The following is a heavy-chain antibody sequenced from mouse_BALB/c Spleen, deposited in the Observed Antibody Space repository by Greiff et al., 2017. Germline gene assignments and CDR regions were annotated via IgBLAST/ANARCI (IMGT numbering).Heavy chain of an antibody. Sequence: QVQLQQSGPELVKPGASVKMSCKASGYTFTSYYIHWVKQRPGQGLEWIGWIYPGDGSTKYNEKFKGKTTLTADKSSSTAYMLLSSLTSEDSAIYFCARGLPAGYAMDYWGQGTSVTVSS. J-gene: IGHJ4*01. CDR3: ARGLPAGYAMDY. V-gene: IGHV1S56*01. CDR1: GYTFTSYY. D-gene: IGHD3-1*01. CDR2: IYPGDGST.